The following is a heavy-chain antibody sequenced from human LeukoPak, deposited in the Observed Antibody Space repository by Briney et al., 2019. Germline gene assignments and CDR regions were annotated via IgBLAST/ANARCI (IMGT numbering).Heavy chain of an antibody. CDR3: AHRMYLRPGPGASGGTVWYFDY. D-gene: IGHD6-13*01. J-gene: IGHJ4*02. CDR1: GFSLSTRGVA. Sequence: SGPTLVKPTQTLTLTCTFSGFSLSTRGVAVGWIRQPPGKALEWLALIYWDDDKRYSPSLKSRLTITKDASKNQVVLTMTNMDPVDTATYYCAHRMYLRPGPGASGGTVWYFDYWGQGTLVTVSS. V-gene: IGHV2-5*02. CDR2: IYWDDDK.